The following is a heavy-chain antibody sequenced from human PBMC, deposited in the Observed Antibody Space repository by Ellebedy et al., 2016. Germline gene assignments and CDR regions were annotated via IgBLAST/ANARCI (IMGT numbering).Heavy chain of an antibody. Sequence: ASVKVSXXAAGYTFNNYGISWVRQAPGQGLEWMGWSSTYDGDTNYAQHLQGRVTMITDTSTTTAYMELRSLRSDDTAVYYCARDEGRSSWSDTFDSWGQGTLVTVSS. CDR3: ARDEGRSSWSDTFDS. CDR2: SSTYDGDT. CDR1: GYTFNNYG. V-gene: IGHV1-18*04. J-gene: IGHJ4*02. D-gene: IGHD6-13*01.